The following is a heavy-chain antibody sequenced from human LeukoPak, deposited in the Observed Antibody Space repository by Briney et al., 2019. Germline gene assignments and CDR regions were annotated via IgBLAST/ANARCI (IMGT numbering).Heavy chain of an antibody. CDR3: ATEPIQLWSFGVISWGQNPLNFDY. Sequence: GGSLRLSCAASGFTFSSYGMHWVRQAPGKGLEWVAFIRYDGSNKYYADSVKGRFTISRDNSKNTLYLQMNSLRAEDTAVYYCATEPIQLWSFGVISWGQNPLNFDYWGQGTLVTVSS. J-gene: IGHJ4*02. CDR1: GFTFSSYG. D-gene: IGHD5-18*01. CDR2: IRYDGSNK. V-gene: IGHV3-30*02.